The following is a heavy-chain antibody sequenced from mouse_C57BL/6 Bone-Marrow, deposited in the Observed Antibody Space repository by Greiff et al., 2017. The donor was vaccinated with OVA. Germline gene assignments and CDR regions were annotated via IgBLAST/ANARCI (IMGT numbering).Heavy chain of an antibody. J-gene: IGHJ4*01. CDR2: IDPEDGET. CDR3: ARSPITTVVATEDY. CDR1: GFNIKDYY. V-gene: IGHV14-2*01. D-gene: IGHD1-1*01. Sequence: EVQVVESGAELVKPGASVKLSCPASGFNIKDYYMHWVKQRTEQGLEWIGRIDPEDGETKYAPKFQGKATITADTSSNTAYLQLSSLTSEDTAVYYCARSPITTVVATEDYWGQGTSVTVSS.